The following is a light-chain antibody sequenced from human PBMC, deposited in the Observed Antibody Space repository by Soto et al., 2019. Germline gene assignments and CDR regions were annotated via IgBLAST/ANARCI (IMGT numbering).Light chain of an antibody. J-gene: IGKJ2*01. Sequence: DIQMTQSPSTLSASIGDRVTITCRASQSISNWLAWYQQKPGEAPNLLIYKASTSESGVPSRFSGGGSGTEFTLTINNLQPDDFATYYCQQFTTYPYTFGQGTRLEIK. CDR1: QSISNW. CDR3: QQFTTYPYT. CDR2: KAS. V-gene: IGKV1-5*03.